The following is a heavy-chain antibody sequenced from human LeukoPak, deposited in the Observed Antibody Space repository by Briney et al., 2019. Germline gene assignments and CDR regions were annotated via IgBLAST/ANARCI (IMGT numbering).Heavy chain of an antibody. CDR2: IRYDGSNK. V-gene: IGHV3-30*02. Sequence: GGSLRLSCTASGFTFSSYGMHWVRQAPGKGLEWVAFIRYDGSNKYYADSVKGRFTISRDNSKNTLYLQMNSLRAEDTAVYYCAKDPQAIVVVPAAPLGDWGQGTLVTVSS. CDR1: GFTFSSYG. CDR3: AKDPQAIVVVPAAPLGD. J-gene: IGHJ4*02. D-gene: IGHD2-2*01.